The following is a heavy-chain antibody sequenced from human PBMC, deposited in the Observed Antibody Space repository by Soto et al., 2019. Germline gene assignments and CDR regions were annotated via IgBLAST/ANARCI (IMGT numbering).Heavy chain of an antibody. V-gene: IGHV1-46*04. CDR2: MNPSAGST. CDR3: ARAGGYSQGYFDL. CDR1: GYTFTGYD. Sequence: QVQLVQSGAEVKKPGASVQVSCKASGYTFTGYDMHWVRQAPGQGREWMGIMNPSAGSTTYAQKLQDRVTMTRDTYTSTVYMELSSLRSEDTAVYYCARAGGYSQGYFDLWGRGTLVTVSS. D-gene: IGHD5-18*01. J-gene: IGHJ2*01.